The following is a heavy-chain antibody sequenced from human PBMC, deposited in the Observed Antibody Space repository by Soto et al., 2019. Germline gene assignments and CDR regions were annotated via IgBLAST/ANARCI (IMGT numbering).Heavy chain of an antibody. J-gene: IGHJ6*02. CDR1: GFTFSSYS. CDR2: ISSSSSTI. CDR3: ARDVGWNRIDGMDV. D-gene: IGHD1-1*01. Sequence: EVQLVESGGGLGQPGGSLRLSCAASGFTFSSYSMNWVSQAPGKGLEWVSYISSSSSTIYYADSVKGRFTISRDNAKNSLSLQMNSLRDEDTAVYYCARDVGWNRIDGMDVWGQGTTVTVSS. V-gene: IGHV3-48*02.